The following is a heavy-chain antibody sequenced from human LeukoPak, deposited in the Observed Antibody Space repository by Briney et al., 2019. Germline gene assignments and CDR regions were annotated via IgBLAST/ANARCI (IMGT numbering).Heavy chain of an antibody. J-gene: IGHJ4*02. V-gene: IGHV4-61*05. CDR2: IYYSGST. D-gene: IGHD3-22*01. CDR3: ARAYDSSGYYGRYYFDY. CDR1: GGSISSSSYY. Sequence: PSETLSLTCTVSGGSISSSSYYWGWIRQPPGKGLEWIGYIYYSGSTNYNPSLKSRVTISVDTSKNQFSLKLSSVTAADTAVYYCARAYDSSGYYGRYYFDYWGQGTLVTVSS.